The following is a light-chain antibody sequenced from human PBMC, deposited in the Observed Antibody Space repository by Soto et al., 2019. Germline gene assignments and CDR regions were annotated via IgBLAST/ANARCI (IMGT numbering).Light chain of an antibody. Sequence: EIVMTQSPATLSVSPGERATLSCRASQSVSINLAWYQQKPGQVPRLLIFGASTRATNIPARFSGSGSGTEFTLTISSLQSEDFAVYYCQQYNNWPRTFGQGTKVEIK. CDR2: GAS. J-gene: IGKJ1*01. CDR1: QSVSIN. CDR3: QQYNNWPRT. V-gene: IGKV3-15*01.